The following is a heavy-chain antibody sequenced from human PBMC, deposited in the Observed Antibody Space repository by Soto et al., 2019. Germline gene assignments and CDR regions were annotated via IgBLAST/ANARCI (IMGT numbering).Heavy chain of an antibody. CDR1: SFV. Sequence: SFVIGGGRRTPKQGLEWMGWISAYNGNTIYAQKLQGRVTMTTDTSTSTAYMELRSLRSDDTAVYYCARDLKATRHRWFDPSGQRTLVS. J-gene: IGHJ5*02. D-gene: IGHD1-1*01. CDR3: ARDLKATRHRWFDP. V-gene: IGHV1-18*01. CDR2: ISAYNGNT.